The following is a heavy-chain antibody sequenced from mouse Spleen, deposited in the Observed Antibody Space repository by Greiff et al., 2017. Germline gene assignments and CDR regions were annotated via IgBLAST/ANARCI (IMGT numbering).Heavy chain of an antibody. CDR1: GFSLTSYG. D-gene: IGHD3-2*01. CDR2: IWSGGST. J-gene: IGHJ3*01. Sequence: VKLMESGPGLVQPSQSLFITCTVSGFSLTSYGVHWVRQSPGKGLEWLGVIWSGGSTDYNAAFISRLSISKDNSKSQVFFKMNSLQADDTAIYYCARGRQLGLQAWFAYWGQGTLVTVSA. CDR3: ARGRQLGLQAWFAY. V-gene: IGHV2-2*01.